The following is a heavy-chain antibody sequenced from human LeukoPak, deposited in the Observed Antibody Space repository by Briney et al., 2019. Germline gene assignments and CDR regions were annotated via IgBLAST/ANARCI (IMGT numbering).Heavy chain of an antibody. J-gene: IGHJ5*02. CDR3: AKAGPHRFGDWFDP. Sequence: GGSLRLSCAASGFTFSSYWMSWVRQAPGKGLVWVSRINSDGSSTSYADSVKGRFTISRDNSKNTLFLQMNSLRAEDTALYYCAKAGPHRFGDWFDPWGQGTLVTVSS. V-gene: IGHV3-74*01. CDR1: GFTFSSYW. CDR2: INSDGSST. D-gene: IGHD3-3*01.